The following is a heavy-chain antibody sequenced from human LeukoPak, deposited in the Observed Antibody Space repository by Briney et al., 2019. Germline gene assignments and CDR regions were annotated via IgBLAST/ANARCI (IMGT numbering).Heavy chain of an antibody. D-gene: IGHD3-10*01. CDR1: GYTFTSYG. V-gene: IGHV1-18*01. J-gene: IGHJ3*02. CDR3: AREGFGEANDAFDI. Sequence: ASVKVSCKASGYTFTSYGISWVRQAPGQGLEWMGWISAYNGNTNYAQKLQGRVTMTTDTSTSTAYIELRSLRSDDTAVYYCAREGFGEANDAFDIWGQGTMVTVSS. CDR2: ISAYNGNT.